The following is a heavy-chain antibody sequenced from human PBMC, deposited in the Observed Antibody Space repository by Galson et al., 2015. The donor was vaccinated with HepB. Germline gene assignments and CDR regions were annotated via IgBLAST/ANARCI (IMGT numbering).Heavy chain of an antibody. CDR2: IIPIFGTA. CDR3: ARAYYDSSGYYFNDAFDI. Sequence: SVKVSCKASGGTFSSYAISWVRQAPGQGLEWMGGIIPIFGTANYAQKFQGRVTITADESTNTAYMELSSLRSEDTAVYYCARAYYDSSGYYFNDAFDIWGQGTMVTVSS. CDR1: GGTFSSYA. J-gene: IGHJ3*02. V-gene: IGHV1-69*13. D-gene: IGHD3-22*01.